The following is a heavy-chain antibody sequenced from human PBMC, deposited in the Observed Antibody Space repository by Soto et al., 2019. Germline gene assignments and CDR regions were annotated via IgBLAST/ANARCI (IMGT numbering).Heavy chain of an antibody. J-gene: IGHJ4*02. D-gene: IGHD3-22*01. CDR1: GGSFSGYY. CDR2: INHSGST. CDR3: ARLAHDSSGYYHNQFVYFDY. V-gene: IGHV4-34*01. Sequence: QLQLQESGPGLVKPSETLSLTCAVYGGSFSGYYWSWIRQPPGKGLEWIGEINHSGSTNYNPSLKSRVTISVDTSKNQFSLKLSSVTAADTAVYYCARLAHDSSGYYHNQFVYFDYWGQGTLVTVSS.